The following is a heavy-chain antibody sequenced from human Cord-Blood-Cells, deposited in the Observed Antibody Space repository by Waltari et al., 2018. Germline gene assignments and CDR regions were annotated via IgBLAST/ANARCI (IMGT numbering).Heavy chain of an antibody. J-gene: IGHJ4*02. CDR1: GYTFTAYY. V-gene: IGHV1-2*02. CDR3: ARVPLSPYSGSYLDY. Sequence: QVQLVQSGAEVKKPGASVKVSCKASGYTFTAYYMHWVRQAPGQGLEWMGWINPNSGGTNYAQKFQGRVTMTRDTSISTAYMELSRLRSDDTAVYYCARVPLSPYSGSYLDYWGQGTLVTVSS. D-gene: IGHD1-26*01. CDR2: INPNSGGT.